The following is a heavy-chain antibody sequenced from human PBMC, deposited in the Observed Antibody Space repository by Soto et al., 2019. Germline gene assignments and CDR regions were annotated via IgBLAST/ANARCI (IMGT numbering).Heavy chain of an antibody. CDR2: ISSSSTI. Sequence: EVQLVESGGGLVQPGGSLRLSCAASGFTFSSYSMNWVRQAPGKGLEWVSYISSSSTIYYADSVKGRFTISRDNAKNSLYLQMNSLRDEDTAVYYCATAMIVVGIFDYWGQGSLVTVSS. V-gene: IGHV3-48*02. CDR3: ATAMIVVGIFDY. J-gene: IGHJ4*02. CDR1: GFTFSSYS. D-gene: IGHD3-22*01.